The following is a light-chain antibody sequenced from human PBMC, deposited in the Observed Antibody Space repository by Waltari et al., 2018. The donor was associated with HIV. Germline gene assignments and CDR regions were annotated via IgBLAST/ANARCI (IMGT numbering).Light chain of an antibody. Sequence: DIQMTQSPSSLSASVGDRVPIPCRASQSIGNNLNWYQQRAGRAPKLLIYGASSLQNLVPSRFSGSRSGTDFTLTISSLQPEDFATYHCQQSYSAPRTFGQGTKVEIK. CDR2: GAS. CDR3: QQSYSAPRT. V-gene: IGKV1-39*01. J-gene: IGKJ1*01. CDR1: QSIGNN.